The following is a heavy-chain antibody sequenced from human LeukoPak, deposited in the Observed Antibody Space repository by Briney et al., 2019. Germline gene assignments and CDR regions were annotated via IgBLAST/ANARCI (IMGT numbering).Heavy chain of an antibody. D-gene: IGHD4-17*01. CDR1: GFTFSSYA. CDR2: ISYDGSNK. V-gene: IGHV3-30-3*01. Sequence: PGRSLRLSCAASGFTFSSYAMHWVRQAPGKGLEWVAVISYDGSNKYYADSVKGRFTISRDDSKNTLYLQMNSLRAEDTAVYYCARDWAHYYGDYLFDYWGQGTLVTVSS. CDR3: ARDWAHYYGDYLFDY. J-gene: IGHJ4*02.